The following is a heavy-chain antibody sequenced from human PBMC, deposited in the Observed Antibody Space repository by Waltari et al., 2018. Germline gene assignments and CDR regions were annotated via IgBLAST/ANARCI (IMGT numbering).Heavy chain of an antibody. Sequence: EVQLVQSGGGLVQPGGSLRLSCAASGFTFSTYEMHWVRQAPGKGLAWISYIDSTGSTKYYADSGQGRFTISRDNAKRLVYLEINNLRAEDTAVYYCARDPLVDPVIAANAFDLWGQGTMVTVSS. J-gene: IGHJ3*01. CDR2: IDSTGSTK. D-gene: IGHD3-22*01. V-gene: IGHV3-48*03. CDR1: GFTFSTYE. CDR3: ARDPLVDPVIAANAFDL.